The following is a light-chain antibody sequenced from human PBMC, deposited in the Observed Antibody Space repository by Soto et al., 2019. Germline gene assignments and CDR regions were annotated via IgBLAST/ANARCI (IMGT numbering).Light chain of an antibody. CDR3: HQYNNYWK. V-gene: IGKV3-15*01. CDR2: EAS. J-gene: IGKJ1*01. Sequence: EIVLTQAPGTLSLLSGEIANLSCRASQSVSSSYLAWYPQKPGQAPRLLIYEASTRATGIPARFSGSGSGTQFTLTISSLQSEDSAVYYCHQYNNYWKCGQGTKVDIK. CDR1: QSVSSSY.